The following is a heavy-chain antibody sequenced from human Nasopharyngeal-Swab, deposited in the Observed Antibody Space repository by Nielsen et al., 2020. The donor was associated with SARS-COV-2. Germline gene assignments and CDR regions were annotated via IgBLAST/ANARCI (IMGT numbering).Heavy chain of an antibody. V-gene: IGHV3-33*01. Sequence: GESLKISCAASGFTFSSYGMHWVRQAPGKGLEWVAVIWYDGSNKYYADSVKGRFTISRDNSKNTLYLQMNSLRAEDMAVYYCARDRTVTTTVYFDYWGQGTLVTVSS. CDR3: ARDRTVTTTVYFDY. J-gene: IGHJ4*02. D-gene: IGHD4-17*01. CDR1: GFTFSSYG. CDR2: IWYDGSNK.